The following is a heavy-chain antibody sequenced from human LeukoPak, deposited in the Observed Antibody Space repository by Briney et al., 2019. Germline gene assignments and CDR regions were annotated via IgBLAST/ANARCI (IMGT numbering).Heavy chain of an antibody. CDR2: VNPNSGGT. J-gene: IGHJ6*02. CDR3: ARGEVVPAAISYYYYGVAV. V-gene: IGHV1-2*06. D-gene: IGHD2-2*02. Sequence: EASVTVSCTASGYTFTSYDINWVRQAPGQGLEWMGRVNPNSGGTDYAQKFQGRVTMTRDTSIGTAYMELNRLRSDDTAVYFCARGEVVPAAISYYYYGVAVWGQGTTVTVSS. CDR1: GYTFTSYD.